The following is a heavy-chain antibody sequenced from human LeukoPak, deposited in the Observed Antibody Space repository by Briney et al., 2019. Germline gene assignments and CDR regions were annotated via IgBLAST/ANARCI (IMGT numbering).Heavy chain of an antibody. CDR1: GFVFSSYA. CDR2: ISGSVART. V-gene: IGHV3-23*01. J-gene: IGHJ3*02. D-gene: IGHD3-22*01. Sequence: GSLRLSCAASGFVFSSYAMSWVRQAPGKGLEWVSGISGSVARTHYADSVKGWFTISRDNSKNTLHLQMNSLRAEDTAIYYCVKDGSVVVASTDAFDIWGQGTMVTVSS. CDR3: VKDGSVVVASTDAFDI.